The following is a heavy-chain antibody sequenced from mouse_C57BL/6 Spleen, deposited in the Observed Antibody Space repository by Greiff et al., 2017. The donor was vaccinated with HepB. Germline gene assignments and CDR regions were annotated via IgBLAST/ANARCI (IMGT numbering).Heavy chain of an antibody. CDR3: ARKNYGSSDWYFDV. J-gene: IGHJ1*03. CDR1: GYTFTDYY. CDR2: INPYNGGT. V-gene: IGHV1-19*01. Sequence: VQLQQSGPVLVKPGASVKMSCKASGYTFTDYYMNWVKQSHGKSLEWIGVINPYNGGTSYNQKFKGKATLTVDKSSSTAYMELNSLTSEDSAVYYCARKNYGSSDWYFDVWGTGTTVTVSS. D-gene: IGHD1-1*01.